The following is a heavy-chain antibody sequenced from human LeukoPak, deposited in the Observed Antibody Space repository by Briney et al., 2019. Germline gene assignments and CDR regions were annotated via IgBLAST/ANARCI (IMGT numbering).Heavy chain of an antibody. CDR1: GYTFTSYG. V-gene: IGHV1-18*01. D-gene: IGHD3-3*01. Sequence: GASVKVSCKASGYTFTSYGISWVRQAPGQGLERMGWISAYNGNTNYAQKLQGRVTMTTDSSTSTAYMELRSLRSDDTAVYYCARGYYDFWSGYYTMGYYYYMDVWGKGTTVTVSS. CDR2: ISAYNGNT. J-gene: IGHJ6*03. CDR3: ARGYYDFWSGYYTMGYYYYMDV.